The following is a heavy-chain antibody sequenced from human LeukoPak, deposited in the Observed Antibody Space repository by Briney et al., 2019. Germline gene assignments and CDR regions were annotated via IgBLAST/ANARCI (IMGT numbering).Heavy chain of an antibody. CDR1: GFTFSSYG. CDR3: ARDLYSNYQASNKNQVDY. CDR2: ISYDGSNK. D-gene: IGHD4-11*01. V-gene: IGHV3-30*03. Sequence: GGSLRLSCAASGFTFSSYGMHWVRQAPGKGLEWVAVISYDGSNKYYADSVKGRFTISRDNAKNSLYLQMNSLRDEDTAVYYCARDLYSNYQASNKNQVDYWGQGTLVTVSS. J-gene: IGHJ4*02.